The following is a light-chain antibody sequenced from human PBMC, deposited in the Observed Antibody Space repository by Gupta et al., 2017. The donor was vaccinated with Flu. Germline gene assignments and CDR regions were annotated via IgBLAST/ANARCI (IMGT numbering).Light chain of an antibody. V-gene: IGKV1-39*01. Sequence: PSSLSASIGDRVTITCRASQSISSYLNWYQQKPGKAPKLLIYAAYSLQTGVPSTFSGDGSGTDFNLTISSLQPEDFATYHCQQSFSTPWTFGQGTKVEMK. J-gene: IGKJ1*01. CDR2: AAY. CDR3: QQSFSTPWT. CDR1: QSISSY.